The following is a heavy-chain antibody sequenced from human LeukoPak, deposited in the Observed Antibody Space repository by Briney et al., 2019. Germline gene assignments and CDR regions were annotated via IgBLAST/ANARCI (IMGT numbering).Heavy chain of an antibody. V-gene: IGHV4-38-2*01. D-gene: IGHD3-3*01. CDR1: GYSISSGYY. CDR2: IYHSGST. Sequence: SETLSLTCAVSGYSISSGYYWGWIRQPPGKGLEWIGSIYHSGSTYYNPSLKSRVTISVDTSKNQFSLKLSSVTAADTAVYYCACEAPHFGYWGQGTLVTVSS. CDR3: ACEAPHFGY. J-gene: IGHJ4*02.